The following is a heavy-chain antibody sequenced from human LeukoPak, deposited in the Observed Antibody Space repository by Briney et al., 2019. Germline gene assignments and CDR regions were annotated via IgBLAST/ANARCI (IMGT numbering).Heavy chain of an antibody. CDR3: AKDLRRGGTVATILDY. D-gene: IGHD5-12*01. CDR2: ISYDGSNK. V-gene: IGHV3-30*18. CDR1: GFTFSSYG. Sequence: GGSLRLSCAASGFTFSSYGMHWVRQAPGKGLEWVAVISYDGSNKYYADSVKGRFTISRDNSKNTLYLQMNSLRAEDTAVYYCAKDLRRGGTVATILDYWGQGTLVTVSS. J-gene: IGHJ4*02.